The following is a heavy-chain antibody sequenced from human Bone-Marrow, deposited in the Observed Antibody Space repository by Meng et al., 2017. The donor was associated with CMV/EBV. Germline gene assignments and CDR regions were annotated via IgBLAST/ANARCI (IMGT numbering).Heavy chain of an antibody. CDR3: ARVPWYYDSSGYYFGAFDV. CDR1: GGSISGSTHS. J-gene: IGHJ3*01. CDR2: IYYSGRT. V-gene: IGHV4-39*07. D-gene: IGHD3-22*01. Sequence: SETLSLTCTVSGGSISGSTHSWDWIRQPPGKGLEWIGSIYYSGRTDYNPSLKSRVTISVDTSKNQFSLKLSSVTAADTAVYYCARVPWYYDSSGYYFGAFDVWGQGTMVTFSS.